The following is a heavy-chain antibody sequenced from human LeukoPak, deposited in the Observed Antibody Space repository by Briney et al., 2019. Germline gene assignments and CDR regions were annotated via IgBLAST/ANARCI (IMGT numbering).Heavy chain of an antibody. CDR2: IKVDGSEK. V-gene: IGHV3-7*03. CDR1: GFTFGKYW. D-gene: IGHD7-27*01. CDR3: ARKTGVTGEAFDY. Sequence: GGSLRLSCVASGFTFGKYWMSWVRQAPGKGLEWVANIKVDGSEKYYLDSVKGRFTISRDNAKNSVYLQMNSLRTEDTAVYYCARKTGVTGEAFDYWGQGTLVTVSS. J-gene: IGHJ4*02.